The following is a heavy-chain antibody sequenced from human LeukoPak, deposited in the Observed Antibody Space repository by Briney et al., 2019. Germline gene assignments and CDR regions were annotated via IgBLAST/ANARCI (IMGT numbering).Heavy chain of an antibody. J-gene: IGHJ4*02. V-gene: IGHV3-7*04. Sequence: GGSLRLSCAASGFTFSSHWMSWVRQAPGKGLEWVANIKKDGSEKYYVDSVKGRFTISRDNAKNSLYLQMNSLRAEDTAVYYCARGVDTAMVSLAPFDYWGQGTLVTVSS. D-gene: IGHD5-18*01. CDR2: IKKDGSEK. CDR1: GFTFSSHW. CDR3: ARGVDTAMVSLAPFDY.